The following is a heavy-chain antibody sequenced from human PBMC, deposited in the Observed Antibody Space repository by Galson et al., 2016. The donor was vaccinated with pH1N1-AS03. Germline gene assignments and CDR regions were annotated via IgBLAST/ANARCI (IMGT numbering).Heavy chain of an antibody. V-gene: IGHV3-9*01. D-gene: IGHD6-19*01. CDR1: GFTFDNYA. CDR2: ISWNSGSI. CDR3: ARWDGIAEAGAGFDF. Sequence: SLRLSCAVSGFTFDNYAIHWVRQAPGKGLEWVAGISWNSGSIGYADSVKGRFTISRDNAKNSLFLQMNSLRAEDTAFYYCARWDGIAEAGAGFDFWGQGTLVTVSS. J-gene: IGHJ4*02.